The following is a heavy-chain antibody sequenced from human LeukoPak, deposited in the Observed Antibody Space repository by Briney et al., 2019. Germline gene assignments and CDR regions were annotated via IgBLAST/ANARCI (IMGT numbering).Heavy chain of an antibody. J-gene: IGHJ4*02. CDR2: IWYDGSNK. CDR1: GFTFSSYG. Sequence: PGGSLRLSCAASGFTFSSYGMHWVRQAPGKGLEWVAVIWYDGSNKYYADSVKGRFTISRDNSKNTLYLQMNSLRAEDTAVYYCAKTHGGLGAAAGPGYWGQGTLVTVSS. D-gene: IGHD6-13*01. V-gene: IGHV3-33*06. CDR3: AKTHGGLGAAAGPGY.